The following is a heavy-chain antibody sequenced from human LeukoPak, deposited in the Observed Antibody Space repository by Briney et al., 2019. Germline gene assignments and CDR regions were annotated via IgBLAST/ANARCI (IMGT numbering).Heavy chain of an antibody. J-gene: IGHJ4*02. D-gene: IGHD3-9*01. Sequence: PGGSLRLPCAASGFTFGDYGMHWVRQVPGKGLEWVSGISGGSGSIGYADSVKGRFTISRDNAKNSLYLQMNSLRTEDTALYYCAKSFTNDWAIFDSWGQGTLVTVSS. CDR1: GFTFGDYG. CDR2: ISGGSGSI. V-gene: IGHV3-9*01. CDR3: AKSFTNDWAIFDS.